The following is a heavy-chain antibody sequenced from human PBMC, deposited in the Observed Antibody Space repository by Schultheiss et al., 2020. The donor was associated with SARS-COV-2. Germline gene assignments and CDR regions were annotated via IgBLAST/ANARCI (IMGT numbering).Heavy chain of an antibody. Sequence: GGSLRLSCAASGFTFSSYAMSWVRQAPGKGLEWVSVIYSGGSTYYADSVKGRFTISRDNSKNTLYLQMNSLRAEDTAVYYCAREYSSGTDYWGQGTLVTVSS. CDR3: AREYSSGTDY. J-gene: IGHJ4*02. V-gene: IGHV3-23*03. CDR1: GFTFSSYA. CDR2: IYSGGST. D-gene: IGHD6-19*01.